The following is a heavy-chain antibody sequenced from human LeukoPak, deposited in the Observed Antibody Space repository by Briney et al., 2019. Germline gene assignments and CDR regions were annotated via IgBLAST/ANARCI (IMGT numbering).Heavy chain of an antibody. CDR1: GYTFTSYY. CDR2: INPTGGST. D-gene: IGHD6-13*01. CDR3: ARDLAHRYSSSWYSY. J-gene: IGHJ4*02. Sequence: ASVKVSCKASGYTFTSYYMHWVRQAPGEGLEWMGIINPTGGSTSYAQKFQGRVTMTRDTSTSTVYMELSSLRSEDTAVYYCARDLAHRYSSSWYSYWGQGTLVTVSS. V-gene: IGHV1-46*01.